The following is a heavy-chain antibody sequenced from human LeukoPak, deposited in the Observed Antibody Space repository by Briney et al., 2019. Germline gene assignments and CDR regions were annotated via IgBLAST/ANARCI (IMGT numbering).Heavy chain of an antibody. Sequence: GSLRLSCAASGFTFSSYAMSWIRQPPGKGLEWIGYIYYSGSTNYNPSLKSRVTISVDTSKNQFSLKLSSVTAADTAVYYCARGLYAFDIWGQGTMVTVSS. CDR1: GFTFSSYA. CDR3: ARGLYAFDI. J-gene: IGHJ3*02. V-gene: IGHV4-59*01. CDR2: IYYSGST.